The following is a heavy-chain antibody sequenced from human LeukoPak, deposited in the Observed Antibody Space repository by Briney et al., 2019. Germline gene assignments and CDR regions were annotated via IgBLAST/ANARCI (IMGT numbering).Heavy chain of an antibody. J-gene: IGHJ5*02. D-gene: IGHD2/OR15-2a*01. CDR3: AKDFRGPSPIDWFDP. CDR1: GFTFSSYG. CDR2: IRYDGSNK. V-gene: IGHV3-30*02. Sequence: PGGSLRLSCAASGFTFSSYGMHWVRQAPGKGLEWVAFIRYDGSNKYYADSVKGRFTISRDNSKNTPYLQMNSLRAEDTAVYYCAKDFRGPSPIDWFDPWGQGTLVTVSS.